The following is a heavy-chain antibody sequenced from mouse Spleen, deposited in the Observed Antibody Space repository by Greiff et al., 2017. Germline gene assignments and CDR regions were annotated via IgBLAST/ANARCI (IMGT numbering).Heavy chain of an antibody. V-gene: IGHV1-74*01. J-gene: IGHJ1*01. CDR1: GYTFTSYW. Sequence: VQLQQPGAELVKPGASVKVSCKASGYTFTSYWMHWVKQRPGQGLEWIGRIHPSDSDTNYNQKFKGKATLTVDKSSSTAYMQLSSLTSEDSAVYYCAAIYYDYGFDVWGAGTTVTVSS. CDR2: IHPSDSDT. CDR3: AAIYYDYGFDV. D-gene: IGHD2-4*01.